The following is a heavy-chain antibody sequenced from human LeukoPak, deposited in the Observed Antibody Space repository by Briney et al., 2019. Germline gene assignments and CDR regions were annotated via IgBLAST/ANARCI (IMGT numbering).Heavy chain of an antibody. Sequence: GRSLRLSCAASGFTFSSYAMHWVRQAPGKGLEWVAVISYDGSNKYYADSVKGRFTISRDNSKNTLYLQMNSLRAEDTAVYYCARALQYNWFDPWGQGTLVTVSS. V-gene: IGHV3-30-3*01. CDR2: ISYDGSNK. D-gene: IGHD4-11*01. J-gene: IGHJ5*02. CDR3: ARALQYNWFDP. CDR1: GFTFSSYA.